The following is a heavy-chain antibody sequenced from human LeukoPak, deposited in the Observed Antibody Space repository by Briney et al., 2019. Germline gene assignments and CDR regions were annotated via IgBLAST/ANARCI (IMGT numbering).Heavy chain of an antibody. J-gene: IGHJ4*02. D-gene: IGHD5-12*01. Sequence: GGSLRLSCAASGFTFSSYWMTWVRQTPGKGLEWVASIKQDGSDKYYVDSVKGRFTISRDNAKNSVYLQMNSLRVEDTAVFYCARDSGTDWNYWGQGTLVTVSS. CDR3: ARDSGTDWNY. CDR1: GFTFSSYW. CDR2: IKQDGSDK. V-gene: IGHV3-7*01.